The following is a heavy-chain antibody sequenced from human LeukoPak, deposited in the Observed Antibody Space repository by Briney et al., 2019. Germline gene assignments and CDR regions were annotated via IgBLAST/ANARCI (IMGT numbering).Heavy chain of an antibody. CDR3: ARDGEATDY. CDR1: GYTFTSYY. Sequence: GASVKVSCKASGYTFTSYYMHWVRQAPEQGLEWMGIINPSGGDTNYAQKFQGRVTMTRDTSTSTVYMELSSLRSDDTAVYYCARDGEATDYWGQGTLVTVSS. D-gene: IGHD4-17*01. V-gene: IGHV1-46*01. CDR2: INPSGGDT. J-gene: IGHJ4*02.